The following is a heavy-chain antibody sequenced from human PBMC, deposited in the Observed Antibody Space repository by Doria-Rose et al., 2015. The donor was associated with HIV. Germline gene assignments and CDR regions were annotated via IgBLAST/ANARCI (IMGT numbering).Heavy chain of an antibody. Sequence: GLEWVANIKQDGSENYYVDSVKGRFTISRDNAKNSLNLQMNSLRAEDTAVYYCARNLLEYYYDSSGFDFWGQGTLVTVSS. D-gene: IGHD3-22*01. CDR2: IKQDGSEN. V-gene: IGHV3-7*04. J-gene: IGHJ4*02. CDR3: ARNLLEYYYDSSGFDF.